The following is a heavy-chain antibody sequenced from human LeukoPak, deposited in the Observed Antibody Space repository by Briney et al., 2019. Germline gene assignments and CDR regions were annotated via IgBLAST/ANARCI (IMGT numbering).Heavy chain of an antibody. Sequence: GGSLRLSCAVTGFTFSDYAMSWVRQAPGKGLEWVSTISGSGGSTYSADSVKGRFTISRDNSRNTLYLQMNSLRAEDTAIYYCAKGGPQFFDYWGQGTLVTVSS. V-gene: IGHV3-23*01. CDR2: ISGSGGST. CDR3: AKGGPQFFDY. D-gene: IGHD5-24*01. CDR1: GFTFSDYA. J-gene: IGHJ4*02.